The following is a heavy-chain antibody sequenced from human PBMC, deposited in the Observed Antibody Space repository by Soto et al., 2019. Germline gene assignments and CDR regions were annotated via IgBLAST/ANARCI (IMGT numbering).Heavy chain of an antibody. V-gene: IGHV1-18*01. J-gene: IGHJ4*02. Sequence: QVQLVQPGAEVQKPGASVKVSCKTSGYTFNDFGITWVRQAPGLGLEWLGWIYTKAGTINFAPKFQGRVIMTTGTPTSSASMELTSLTFGDSAVYFCARDIGFAIDYWGQGTLVTAS. D-gene: IGHD5-12*01. CDR3: ARDIGFAIDY. CDR1: GYTFNDFG. CDR2: IYTKAGTI.